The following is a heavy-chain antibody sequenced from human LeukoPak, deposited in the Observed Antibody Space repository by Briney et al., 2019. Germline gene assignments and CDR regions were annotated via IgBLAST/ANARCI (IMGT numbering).Heavy chain of an antibody. V-gene: IGHV3-66*01. CDR1: GFTVSSNY. J-gene: IGHJ4*02. CDR2: IYSGGST. CDR3: ATAITMVRGVIIPPFDY. D-gene: IGHD3-10*01. Sequence: GGSLRLSCAASGFTVSSNYMSWVRQAPGKGLEWVSVIYSGGSTYYADSVKGRFTISRDNSKNTLYLQMNSLRAEDTAVYYCATAITMVRGVIIPPFDYWGQGTLVTVSS.